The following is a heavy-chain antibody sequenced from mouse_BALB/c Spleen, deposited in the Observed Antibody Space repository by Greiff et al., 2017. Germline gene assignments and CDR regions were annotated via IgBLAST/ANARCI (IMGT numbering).Heavy chain of an antibody. CDR2: IWGDGST. Sequence: QVQLKESGPGLVAPSQSLSITCTVSGFSLTGYGVNWVRQPPGKGLEWLGMIWGDGSTDYNSALKSRLSISKDNSKSQVFLKMNSLQTDDTARYYCARDRGYRYDGDAMDYWGQGTSVTVSS. CDR3: ARDRGYRYDGDAMDY. J-gene: IGHJ4*01. CDR1: GFSLTGYG. V-gene: IGHV2-6-7*01. D-gene: IGHD2-14*01.